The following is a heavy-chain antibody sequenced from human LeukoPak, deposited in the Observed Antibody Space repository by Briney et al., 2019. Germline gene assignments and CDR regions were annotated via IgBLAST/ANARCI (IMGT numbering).Heavy chain of an antibody. Sequence: PSETLSLTCTVSGGSISSSSYYWGWIRQPPGKGLEWIGSIYYSGSTYYNPSLKSRVTISVDTSKNQFSLKLSSVTAADTAVYYCARTVAAAGRRDFDYWGQGTLVTVSS. J-gene: IGHJ4*02. CDR3: ARTVAAAGRRDFDY. V-gene: IGHV4-39*01. CDR2: IYYSGST. CDR1: GGSISSSSYY. D-gene: IGHD6-13*01.